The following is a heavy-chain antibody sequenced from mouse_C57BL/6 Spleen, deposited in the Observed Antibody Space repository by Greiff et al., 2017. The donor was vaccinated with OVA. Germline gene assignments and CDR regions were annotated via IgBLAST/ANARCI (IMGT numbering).Heavy chain of an antibody. Sequence: VKLMESGPELVKPGASVKLSCKASGYTFTSYDINWVKQRPGQGLEWIGWIYPRDGSTKYNEKFKGKATLTVDTSSSTAYMELHSLTSEDSAVYFCARSRTTVVADAMDYWGQGTSVTVSS. J-gene: IGHJ4*01. CDR1: GYTFTSYD. CDR3: ARSRTTVVADAMDY. CDR2: IYPRDGST. V-gene: IGHV1-85*01. D-gene: IGHD1-1*01.